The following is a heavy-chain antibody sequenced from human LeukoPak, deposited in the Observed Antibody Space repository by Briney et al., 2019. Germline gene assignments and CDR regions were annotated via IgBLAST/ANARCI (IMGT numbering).Heavy chain of an antibody. CDR3: ARHESIVVVVAARGFDY. Sequence: PSETLSLNCTVSGGSISSSSYYWGWIRQPPGKGLEWIGSIYYSGSTSYNPSLKSRVTISVDTSKNQFSLKLSSVTAADTAVYYCARHESIVVVVAARGFDYWGQGTLVTVSS. CDR1: GGSISSSSYY. CDR2: IYYSGST. V-gene: IGHV4-39*01. J-gene: IGHJ4*02. D-gene: IGHD2-15*01.